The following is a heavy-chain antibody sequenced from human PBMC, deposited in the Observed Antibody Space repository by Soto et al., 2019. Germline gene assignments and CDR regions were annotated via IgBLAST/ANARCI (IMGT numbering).Heavy chain of an antibody. CDR1: GGSISSGGYS. J-gene: IGHJ4*02. D-gene: IGHD2-8*01. CDR3: ASGTNGAFFVY. Sequence: SETLSLTCAVSGGSISSGGYSWSWIRQPPGKGLEWIGYIYHSGSTYYNPSLKSRVTISVDRSKNQFSLYLQMNSLRAEDTAVYYCASGTNGAFFVYWGQGILVTVSS. CDR2: IYHSGST. V-gene: IGHV4-30-2*01.